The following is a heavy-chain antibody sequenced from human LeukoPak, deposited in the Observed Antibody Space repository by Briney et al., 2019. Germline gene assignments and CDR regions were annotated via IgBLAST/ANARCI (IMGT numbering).Heavy chain of an antibody. CDR1: GFSISSDYY. CDR2: IYHSGST. CDR3: ACSSYYYDSSGFYYFDY. Sequence: PSESLSLSCAASGFSISSDYYWGCIRQPPGKRLEWIGSIYHSGSTYYNPSLKSRVTISVDTSKNQFSLQLSSLTAADTAVYYYACSSYYYDSSGFYYFDYWGQGTLVTVSS. D-gene: IGHD3-22*01. V-gene: IGHV4-38-2*01. J-gene: IGHJ4*02.